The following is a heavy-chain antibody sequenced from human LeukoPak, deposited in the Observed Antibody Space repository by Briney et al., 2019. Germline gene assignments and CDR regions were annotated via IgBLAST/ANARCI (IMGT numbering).Heavy chain of an antibody. Sequence: PGGSLRLSCAASGFTFSDYYMSWIRQAPGKGLEWVSYISSSGSTIYYADSVKGRFTISRHNSKNTLYLQMNSLRAEDTAVYYCARGQRGSYYYGMDVWGQGTTVTVSS. CDR1: GFTFSDYY. V-gene: IGHV3-11*01. J-gene: IGHJ6*02. CDR2: ISSSGSTI. D-gene: IGHD3-16*01. CDR3: ARGQRGSYYYGMDV.